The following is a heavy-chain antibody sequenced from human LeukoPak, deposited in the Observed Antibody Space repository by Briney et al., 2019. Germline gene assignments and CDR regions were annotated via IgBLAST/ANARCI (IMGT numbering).Heavy chain of an antibody. Sequence: GGSLRLSCAASGFTFGSSGMHWVRQAPGKGLEWVAVISYDGSNKYYADSVKGRFTFSRDNSKNTLYLQMNSLRAEDTAVYYCAKEYCSNSVCHSLDYWGQGTLVTVSS. D-gene: IGHD2-8*01. V-gene: IGHV3-30*18. J-gene: IGHJ4*02. CDR3: AKEYCSNSVCHSLDY. CDR2: ISYDGSNK. CDR1: GFTFGSSG.